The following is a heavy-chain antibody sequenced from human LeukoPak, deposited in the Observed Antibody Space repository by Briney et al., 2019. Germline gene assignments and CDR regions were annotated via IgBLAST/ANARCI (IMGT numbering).Heavy chain of an antibody. CDR3: AKWDYSYGEPFDY. Sequence: GRSLRLSCAASGFTFSSYGMHWVRQAPGKGLEWVAVISYDGSNKYYADSVKGRFTISRDNSKNTLYLQMNSLRAEDTAVYYCAKWDYSYGEPFDYWGQGTLVTVSS. J-gene: IGHJ4*02. CDR2: ISYDGSNK. V-gene: IGHV3-30*18. D-gene: IGHD5-18*01. CDR1: GFTFSSYG.